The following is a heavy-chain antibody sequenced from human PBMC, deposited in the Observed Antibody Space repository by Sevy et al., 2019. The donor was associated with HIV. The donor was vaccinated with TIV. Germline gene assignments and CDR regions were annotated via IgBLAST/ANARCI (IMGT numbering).Heavy chain of an antibody. CDR1: GFTFSTYA. D-gene: IGHD2-15*01. CDR3: AKGYCSGGSCPRDYYYYGMDV. V-gene: IGHV3-23*01. J-gene: IGHJ6*02. CDR2: ISGSGRST. Sequence: GGSLRLSCAASGFTFSTYAMNWVRQAPGKGLEWVSSISGSGRSTYYADSVEGRLPISRDNSKNRLYLQMNSLRADDTAVYYCAKGYCSGGSCPRDYYYYGMDVWGQGTTVTVSS.